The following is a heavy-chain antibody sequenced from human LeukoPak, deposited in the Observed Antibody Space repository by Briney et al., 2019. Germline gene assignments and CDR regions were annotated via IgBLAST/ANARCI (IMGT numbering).Heavy chain of an antibody. J-gene: IGHJ4*02. D-gene: IGHD3-22*01. Sequence: GRSLRRSCAASGFTFTAYLIHWVRQAPGKGLEWVAVMSSDGNAMFYADSVKGRFTISRDNSKNTLYLQMNSLRAEDTAVYYCVRESEYYFDHSASFDYWGQGTLVTVSS. CDR2: MSSDGNAM. CDR3: VRESEYYFDHSASFDY. V-gene: IGHV3-30-3*01. CDR1: GFTFTAYL.